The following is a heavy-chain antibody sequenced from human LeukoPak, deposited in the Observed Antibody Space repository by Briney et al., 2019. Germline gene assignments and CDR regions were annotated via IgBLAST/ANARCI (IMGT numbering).Heavy chain of an antibody. CDR2: IVGGDGGT. CDR3: ARGALYYMDV. V-gene: IGHV3-23*01. J-gene: IGHJ6*03. CDR1: GFPISTNG. Sequence: GGSLRLFCAASGFPISTNGMSWVRQAPGKGLEWVSGIVGGDGGTYYADSVKGRFIISRDNSKNTLYVQMNSLRAEDTAVYYCARGALYYMDVWGKGTTVTISS.